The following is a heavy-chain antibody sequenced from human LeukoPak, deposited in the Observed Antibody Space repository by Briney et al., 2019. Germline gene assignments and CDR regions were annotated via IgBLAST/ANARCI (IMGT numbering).Heavy chain of an antibody. D-gene: IGHD2-15*01. CDR3: ARCWWYKVFDI. J-gene: IGHJ3*02. V-gene: IGHV4-34*01. Sequence: TSETLSLTCAVYGGSFSGYYWSWIRQPPGKGLEWIGEINHSGSTNYNPSLKSRVTISVDTSKNQFSLKLSSVTAVDTAVYYCARCWWYKVFDIWGKGKMLTVSS. CDR1: GGSFSGYY. CDR2: INHSGST.